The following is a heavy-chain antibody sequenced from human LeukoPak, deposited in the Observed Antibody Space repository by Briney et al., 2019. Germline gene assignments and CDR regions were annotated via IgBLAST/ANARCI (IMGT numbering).Heavy chain of an antibody. D-gene: IGHD6-19*01. CDR2: ISGSGGST. J-gene: IGHJ3*02. CDR3: AKDMAVAGGAFDI. CDR1: GFTFSSYA. Sequence: GGSLRLSCAASGFTFSSYAMSWVRQAPRKGLEWVSAISGSGGSTYYADSVKGWFTISRDNSKNTLYLQMNSLRAEDTAVYYCAKDMAVAGGAFDIWGQGTMVTVSS. V-gene: IGHV3-23*01.